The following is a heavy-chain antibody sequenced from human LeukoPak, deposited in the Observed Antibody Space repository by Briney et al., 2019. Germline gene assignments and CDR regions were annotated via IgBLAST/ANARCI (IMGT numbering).Heavy chain of an antibody. J-gene: IGHJ3*02. D-gene: IGHD1-26*01. CDR3: ARSYSGSYYVDAFDI. V-gene: IGHV1-2*02. CDR1: GYTFTGYY. Sequence: ASVKVSCKASGYTFTGYYMHWVRQAPGQGLEWMGWINPNSGCTNYAQKFQGRVTMTRDTSISTAYMELSRLRSDDTAVYYCARSYSGSYYVDAFDIWGQGQWSPSLQ. CDR2: INPNSGCT.